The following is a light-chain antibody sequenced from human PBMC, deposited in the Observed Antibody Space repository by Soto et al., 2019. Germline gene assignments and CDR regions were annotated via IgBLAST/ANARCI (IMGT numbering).Light chain of an antibody. J-gene: IGKJ1*01. CDR1: QSVSSSY. CDR3: QQSGT. V-gene: IGKV3-20*01. CDR2: GAS. Sequence: IVLTQSPGTLSLSPWERATLSCRASQSVSSSYLAWYQQKPGQAPRLLIHGASNRATGIPDRFSGRGSGTEFTLTISSLQPDDFATYYCQQSGTFGQGTKVDIK.